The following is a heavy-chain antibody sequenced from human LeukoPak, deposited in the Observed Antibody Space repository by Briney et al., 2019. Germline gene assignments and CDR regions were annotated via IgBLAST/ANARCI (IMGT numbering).Heavy chain of an antibody. CDR2: MNPHSDNT. Sequence: GASVKVSCKASGYTFTNYDIHWVRQATGQGLERMGWMNPHSDNTAYAQKFQGRVTMTRNTSISTAYMELTSLRSEDTAVYYCARGRTTLVRTIGGMDVWGQGTTVTVSS. D-gene: IGHD3-10*01. V-gene: IGHV1-8*01. J-gene: IGHJ6*02. CDR3: ARGRTTLVRTIGGMDV. CDR1: GYTFTNYD.